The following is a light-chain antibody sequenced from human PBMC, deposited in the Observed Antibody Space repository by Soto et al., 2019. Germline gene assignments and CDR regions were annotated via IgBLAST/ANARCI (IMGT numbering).Light chain of an antibody. Sequence: ETVMTQSPGTLSVSLGERATLSCRASQSVSIHLAWYQQKPGQAPRLLIYDASNRATGIPDRFSGSGSGTDFTLTISRLEPEDFAVYYCQKRSDWPPITFGQGTRLEIK. J-gene: IGKJ5*01. CDR2: DAS. V-gene: IGKV3-11*01. CDR3: QKRSDWPPIT. CDR1: QSVSIH.